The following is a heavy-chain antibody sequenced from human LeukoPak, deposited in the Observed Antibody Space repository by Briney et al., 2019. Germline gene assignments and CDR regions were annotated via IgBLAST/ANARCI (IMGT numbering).Heavy chain of an antibody. CDR2: MSGDGKTI. Sequence: GGSLRLSCSASGFTFSTYSMTWVRQTPGKGLEWVSYMSGDGKTIFYADSVRGRFTISRDNAKNSLYLQMNSPRAEDTAFYYCARGLAYDYGMDYWGQGTLVTVSS. J-gene: IGHJ4*02. D-gene: IGHD4-17*01. CDR3: ARGLAYDYGMDY. V-gene: IGHV3-48*01. CDR1: GFTFSTYS.